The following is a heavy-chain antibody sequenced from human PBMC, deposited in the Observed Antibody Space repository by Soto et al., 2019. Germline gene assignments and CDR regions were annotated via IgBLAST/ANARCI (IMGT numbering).Heavy chain of an antibody. CDR2: ISAYNGNT. J-gene: IGHJ3*02. D-gene: IGHD5-12*01. CDR1: GYTFTSYG. CDR3: ARVGPDSYIVASNDAFDI. V-gene: IGHV1-18*01. Sequence: QVPLVQSGAEVKKPGASVKVSCKASGYTFTSYGISWVRQAPGQGLEWMGWISAYNGNTNYAQKLQGRVTMTTDTSTSTAYMELRSLRSDDTAVYYCARVGPDSYIVASNDAFDIWGQGTMVTVSS.